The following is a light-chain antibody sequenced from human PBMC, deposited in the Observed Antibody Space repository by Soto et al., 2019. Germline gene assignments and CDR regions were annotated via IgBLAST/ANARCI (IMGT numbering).Light chain of an antibody. CDR3: QQYNTYST. V-gene: IGKV1-39*01. CDR2: AAS. Sequence: DIQMTQSPSSLSASVGDRVTITCRTSQTISTYLNWYQQKPGKAPNLLIYAASSLQTGVPSRFSGSGSGTDFILTISSLQPEDFATYYCQQYNTYSTFGQGTRLEI. J-gene: IGKJ5*01. CDR1: QTISTY.